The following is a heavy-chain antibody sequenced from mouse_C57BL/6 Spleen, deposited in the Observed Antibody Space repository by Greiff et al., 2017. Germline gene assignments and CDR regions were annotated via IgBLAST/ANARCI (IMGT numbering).Heavy chain of an antibody. D-gene: IGHD2-4*01. CDR1: GYTFTDYY. CDR3: ARYYDYPYYAMDY. CDR2: INPNNGGT. V-gene: IGHV1-26*01. Sequence: VQLKQSGPELVKPGASVKISCKASGYTFTDYYMNWVKQSHGKSLEWIGDINPNNGGTSYNQKFKGKATLTVDKSSSTAYMELRSLTSEDSAVYYCARYYDYPYYAMDYWGQGTSVTVSS. J-gene: IGHJ4*01.